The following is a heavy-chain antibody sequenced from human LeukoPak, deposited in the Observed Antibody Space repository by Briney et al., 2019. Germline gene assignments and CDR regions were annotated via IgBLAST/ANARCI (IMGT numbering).Heavy chain of an antibody. Sequence: SVKVSCKASGGTFSSYAISWVRQAPGQGLEWMGGIIPIFGTANYAQKFQGRVTITADKSTSTAYMELRSLRSDDTAVYYCARIAAGAFDIWGQGTMVTVSS. CDR1: GGTFSSYA. CDR3: ARIAAGAFDI. J-gene: IGHJ3*02. V-gene: IGHV1-69*06. CDR2: IIPIFGTA. D-gene: IGHD2-15*01.